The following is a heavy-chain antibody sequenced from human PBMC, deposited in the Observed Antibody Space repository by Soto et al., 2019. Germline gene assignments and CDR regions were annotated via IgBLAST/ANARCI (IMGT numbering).Heavy chain of an antibody. D-gene: IGHD6-13*01. CDR2: ISGSGGST. CDR1: GFTFSSFA. J-gene: IGHJ4*02. Sequence: GGSLRLSCAASGFTFSSFAMSWVRQAPGKGLDWVSAISGSGGSTYSADSVKGRFTISRDNSKNTLYLQMSSLRAEDTAVYYCAGGFSAGKGSPPGFWGQGSLVTVSS. CDR3: AGGFSAGKGSPPGF. V-gene: IGHV3-23*01.